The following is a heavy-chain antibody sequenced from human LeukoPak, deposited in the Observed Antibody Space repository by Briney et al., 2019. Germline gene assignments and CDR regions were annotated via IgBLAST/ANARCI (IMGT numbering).Heavy chain of an antibody. Sequence: GASVKVSCKASGYTFTSYYMHWVRQAPGQGLEWMGIINPSGGSTSYAQKFQGRVTMTRGTSTSTVYMELSSLRSEDTAVYYCARTQRYHYYDSSGYFDYWGQGTLVTVSS. J-gene: IGHJ4*02. V-gene: IGHV1-46*01. CDR2: INPSGGST. CDR3: ARTQRYHYYDSSGYFDY. D-gene: IGHD3-22*01. CDR1: GYTFTSYY.